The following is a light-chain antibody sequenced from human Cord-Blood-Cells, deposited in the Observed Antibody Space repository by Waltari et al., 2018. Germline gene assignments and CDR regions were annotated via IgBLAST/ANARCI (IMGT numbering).Light chain of an antibody. CDR2: WAS. J-gene: IGKJ4*01. CDR3: QQYYSTPLT. CDR1: QSVLYSSNNKNY. V-gene: IGKV4-1*01. Sequence: DIVMTQSPDSLAVSLGERATIHCKSSQSVLYSSNNKNYLAWYQQKPGQPPKLLIYWASTRESGVPDRFSGSGSGTDFTLTISSLHAEDVAVYYCQQYYSTPLTFGGGTKVEIK.